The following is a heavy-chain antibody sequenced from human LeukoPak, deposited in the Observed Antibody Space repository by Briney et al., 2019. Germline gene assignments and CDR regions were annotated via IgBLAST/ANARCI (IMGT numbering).Heavy chain of an antibody. CDR1: GFTFSSYA. J-gene: IGHJ4*02. D-gene: IGHD3-22*01. V-gene: IGHV3-53*01. Sequence: GGSLRLSCAASGFTFSSYAMNWVRQAPGKGLEWVSVIYSGGSTYYADSVKGRFTISRDNSKNTLYLQMNSLRAEDTAVYYCARSNYYDSSGYYYGGNYRGQGTLVTVSS. CDR2: IYSGGST. CDR3: ARSNYYDSSGYYYGGNY.